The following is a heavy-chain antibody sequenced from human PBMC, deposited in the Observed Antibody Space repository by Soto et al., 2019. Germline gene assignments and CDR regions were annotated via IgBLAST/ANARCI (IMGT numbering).Heavy chain of an antibody. J-gene: IGHJ5*02. Sequence: SPTLSLTCALPGDSVSSNNEAWNWIRQSPSRGLEWLGRTYYRSKWHTDFAVSVKGRLTITPDTSENRFSRHLTSVTPEYTSVYYCARGRHTSDFDPRGQGILVTVSS. D-gene: IGHD3-16*01. CDR3: ARGRHTSDFDP. CDR2: TYYRSKWHT. CDR1: GDSVSSNNEA. V-gene: IGHV6-1*01.